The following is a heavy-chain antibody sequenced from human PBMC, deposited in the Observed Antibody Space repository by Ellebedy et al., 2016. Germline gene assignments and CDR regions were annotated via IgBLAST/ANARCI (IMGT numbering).Heavy chain of an antibody. Sequence: SGPTLVNPTQTLTLTCTFSGFSLSPRGEGVGWLRQPPGTALSWLALIYWNNDKRYIPSLKSRLTITKDTSKNQVVLTMTNMDPVDTATYYCAHSSGWYAGTLLRAFDIWGQGTMVTVSS. CDR2: IYWNNDK. V-gene: IGHV2-5*01. CDR1: GFSLSPRGEG. CDR3: AHSSGWYAGTLLRAFDI. J-gene: IGHJ3*02. D-gene: IGHD6-19*01.